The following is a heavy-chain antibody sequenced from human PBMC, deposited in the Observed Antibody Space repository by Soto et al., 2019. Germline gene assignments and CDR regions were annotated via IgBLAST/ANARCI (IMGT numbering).Heavy chain of an antibody. J-gene: IGHJ6*03. D-gene: IGHD2-2*01. CDR2: IYYSGST. CDR3: ASRSSDIVVVPAAMPPYYYMDV. CDR1: GGSISSSSYY. Sequence: SETLSLTCTVSGGSISSSSYYWGWIRQPPGKGLEWIGSIYYSGSTYYNPSLKSRVTISVDTSKNQFSLKLSSVTAADTAVYYCASRSSDIVVVPAAMPPYYYMDVWGKGTTVTVSS. V-gene: IGHV4-39*01.